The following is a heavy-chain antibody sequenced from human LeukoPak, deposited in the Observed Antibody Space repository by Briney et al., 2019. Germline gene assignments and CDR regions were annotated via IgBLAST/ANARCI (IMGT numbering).Heavy chain of an antibody. CDR1: GFTFSSYA. J-gene: IGHJ4*02. CDR3: ARDLYYYGSGSLPDY. D-gene: IGHD3-10*01. Sequence: GGSLRLSCAASGFTFSSYAMSWVRQAPGKGLEWVSAISGSGGSTYYADSVKGRFTISRDNSKNTMYLQMNSLRAEDTAVYYCARDLYYYGSGSLPDYWGQGTQVTVSS. CDR2: ISGSGGST. V-gene: IGHV3-23*01.